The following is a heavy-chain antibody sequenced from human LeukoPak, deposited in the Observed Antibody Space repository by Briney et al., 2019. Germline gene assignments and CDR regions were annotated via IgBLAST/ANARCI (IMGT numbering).Heavy chain of an antibody. CDR1: GFTFSDYY. J-gene: IGHJ4*02. V-gene: IGHV3-11*04. Sequence: PGGSLRLSCAASGFTFSDYYMSWICQAPGKGLEWVSYISSSGSTIYYADSVKGRFTISRDNAKNSLCLQMNSLRAEDTAVYYCAGLGYSSGWYSFDYWGQGTLVTVSS. CDR3: AGLGYSSGWYSFDY. CDR2: ISSSGSTI. D-gene: IGHD6-19*01.